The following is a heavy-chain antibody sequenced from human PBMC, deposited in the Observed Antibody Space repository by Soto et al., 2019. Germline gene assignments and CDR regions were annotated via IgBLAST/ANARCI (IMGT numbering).Heavy chain of an antibody. J-gene: IGHJ4*02. CDR3: ATWIQLWLFRSGFDY. V-gene: IGHV1-24*01. D-gene: IGHD5-18*01. Sequence: ASVKVSCKVSGYTLTELSMHGVRQAPGKGLEWMGGFDPEDGETIYAQKFQGRVTMTEDTSTDTAYMELSSLRSEDTAVYYCATWIQLWLFRSGFDYWGQGTLVTVSS. CDR2: FDPEDGET. CDR1: GYTLTELS.